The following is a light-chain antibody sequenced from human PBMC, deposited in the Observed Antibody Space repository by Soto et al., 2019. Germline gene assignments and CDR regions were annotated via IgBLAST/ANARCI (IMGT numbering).Light chain of an antibody. Sequence: EIVLTQSPGTLSLSPGESAALSCRASQSVTSNYLVWYRQKPGQAPRLLIYAISSRAAGIPDRVSGSGSGTDFTLTITSLEPEDSAVYYCQQHNNSPWTFGQGTRVEI. CDR3: QQHNNSPWT. J-gene: IGKJ1*01. CDR1: QSVTSNY. CDR2: AIS. V-gene: IGKV3D-20*02.